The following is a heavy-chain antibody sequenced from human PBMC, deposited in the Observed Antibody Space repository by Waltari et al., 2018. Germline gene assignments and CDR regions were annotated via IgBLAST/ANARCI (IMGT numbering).Heavy chain of an antibody. V-gene: IGHV3-74*03. J-gene: IGHJ6*02. Sequence: EEQLVESGGGLVQPGDSLRLSCAASGFTFSSFWMTWLRQAPGTGPLWVSRISTDASDTTYADSVKGRFTISRDNARNTLYLQMNRLRAEDTAVYFCARVSRRTYRSPVPGRHYYYGMDVWGQGTTVTVSS. CDR2: ISTDASDT. CDR1: GFTFSSFW. D-gene: IGHD1-1*01. CDR3: ARVSRRTYRSPVPGRHYYYGMDV.